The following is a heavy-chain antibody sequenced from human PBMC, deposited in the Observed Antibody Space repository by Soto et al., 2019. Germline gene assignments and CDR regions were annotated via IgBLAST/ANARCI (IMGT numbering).Heavy chain of an antibody. Sequence: QVHLVQCGAEVKKRGSSVKVSCRASGGTYSSYAVNWVRQAPGQGLEWMGVLIPLLNTTTYVQKFQGSLTITTDASATTVYLELRSPRSADTAVYYCARESSSTNYYYYGMDVWGQGTTVTVSS. CDR3: ARESSSTNYYYYGMDV. D-gene: IGHD6-6*01. CDR2: LIPLLNTT. V-gene: IGHV1-69*01. CDR1: GGTYSSYA. J-gene: IGHJ6*02.